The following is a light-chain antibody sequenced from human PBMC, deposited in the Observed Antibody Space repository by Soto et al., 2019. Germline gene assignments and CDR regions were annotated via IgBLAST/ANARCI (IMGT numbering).Light chain of an antibody. CDR1: QSVSSD. CDR2: GAS. CDR3: QQYGNWPLT. V-gene: IGKV3-15*01. J-gene: IGKJ4*01. Sequence: EIVMTQSPATLSVSPGERVTFSCRASQSVSSDLAWYQQRPGQAPRLLIYGASTSATNIPARFSGSGSGTEFTLPIGSLQSEDFAVYYCQQYGNWPLTFGGGTKVEIK.